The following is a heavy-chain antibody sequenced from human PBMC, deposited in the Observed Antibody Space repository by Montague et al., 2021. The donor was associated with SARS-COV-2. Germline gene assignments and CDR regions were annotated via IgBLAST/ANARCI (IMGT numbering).Heavy chain of an antibody. D-gene: IGHD3-3*01. V-gene: IGHV4-34*01. Sequence: SETLSLTCAVYGGSLSTYYWAWIRQSPGKGLEWAGNIYHSGNTYYNPSLKSRVSISVDTSSSQFSLYPPSVTAADAAVYYCARDQTVLEWIWYGMDVWGPGTTVTVSS. CDR2: IYHSGNT. J-gene: IGHJ6*02. CDR1: GGSLSTYY. CDR3: ARDQTVLEWIWYGMDV.